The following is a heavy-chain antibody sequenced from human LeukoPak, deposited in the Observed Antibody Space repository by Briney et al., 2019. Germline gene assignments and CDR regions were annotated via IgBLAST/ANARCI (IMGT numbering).Heavy chain of an antibody. CDR2: ISSSSSTI. CDR3: AKDRVTIFGVVIPIPYFDY. D-gene: IGHD3-3*01. J-gene: IGHJ4*02. V-gene: IGHV3-48*02. CDR1: GFTFSSYS. Sequence: GGSLRLSCAASGFTFSSYSMNWVRQAPGKGLEWVSYISSSSSTIYYADSVKGRFTISRDNAKNSLYLQMNSLRDEDTAVYYCAKDRVTIFGVVIPIPYFDYWGQGTLVTVSS.